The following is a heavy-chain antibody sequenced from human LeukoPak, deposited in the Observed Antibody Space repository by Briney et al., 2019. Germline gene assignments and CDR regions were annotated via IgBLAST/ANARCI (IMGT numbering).Heavy chain of an antibody. CDR2: INPSGGST. V-gene: IGHV1-46*01. D-gene: IGHD3-22*01. Sequence: ASVKVSCMASGYTFTSYYMHWVRQAPGQGLEWMGIINPSGGSTSYAQKFQGRVTMTRDTSTSTVYMELSSLRSEDTAVYYCARGRLRYYDSSGYSSFDYWGQGTLVTVSS. J-gene: IGHJ4*02. CDR3: ARGRLRYYDSSGYSSFDY. CDR1: GYTFTSYY.